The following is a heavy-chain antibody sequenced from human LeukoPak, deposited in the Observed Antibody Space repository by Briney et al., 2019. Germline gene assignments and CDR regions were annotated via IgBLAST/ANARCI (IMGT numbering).Heavy chain of an antibody. J-gene: IGHJ4*02. CDR1: GNSISSGDYY. CDR2: IYTSGST. Sequence: SETLSLTCTVSGNSISSGDYYWSWIRQPAGKGLEWIGRIYTSGSTTYNPSLKSRVTISGDTSENQFSLRLSSVTAADTAVYYCARASYSYISGWVPFDYWGQGTLVTVSS. V-gene: IGHV4-61*02. D-gene: IGHD3-22*01. CDR3: ARASYSYISGWVPFDY.